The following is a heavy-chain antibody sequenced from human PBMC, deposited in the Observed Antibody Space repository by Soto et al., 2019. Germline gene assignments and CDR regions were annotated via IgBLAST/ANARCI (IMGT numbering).Heavy chain of an antibody. V-gene: IGHV4-39*01. CDR1: GGSISSSSYY. D-gene: IGHD2-15*01. CDR2: IYYSGST. Sequence: QLQLQESGPGLVKPSETLSLTCTVSGGSISSSSYYWGWIRQPPGKGLEWIGSIYYSGSTYYNPSLKSRVTISVDTSKKQFSLKLSSVTAADTAVYYCASGCSGGSCYWGAWFDPWGQGTLVTVSS. CDR3: ASGCSGGSCYWGAWFDP. J-gene: IGHJ5*02.